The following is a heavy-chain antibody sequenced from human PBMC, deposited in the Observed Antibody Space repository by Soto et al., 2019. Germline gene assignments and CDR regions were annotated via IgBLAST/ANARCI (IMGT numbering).Heavy chain of an antibody. V-gene: IGHV1-18*01. D-gene: IGHD6-19*01. J-gene: IGHJ6*03. CDR2: ISGFNGNT. Sequence: QDQLVQSGAEVKKPGASVTVSCKASGYSFTNYGITWVRQAPGQGLEWMGWISGFNGNTHYAQKLQGRVTMTTDASTSTAFMEPRSLRSDDTAVYYCARDRGVAPPVAGNTHYYYCMDVWGKGTTVTVSS. CDR3: ARDRGVAPPVAGNTHYYYCMDV. CDR1: GYSFTNYG.